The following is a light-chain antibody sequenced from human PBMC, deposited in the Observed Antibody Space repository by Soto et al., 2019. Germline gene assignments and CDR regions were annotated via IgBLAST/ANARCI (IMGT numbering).Light chain of an antibody. Sequence: EVVLTQSPGTLSLSPGERATLSCRASQTVSSTHLAWYQQKPGQPPRLLIYGASTRATGVPGRFSGSGSGTDFTLTISSLQPDDFATYYCQHYNSYSEAFGQGTKVDIK. J-gene: IGKJ1*01. CDR3: QHYNSYSEA. CDR2: GAS. V-gene: IGKV3-20*01. CDR1: QTVSSTH.